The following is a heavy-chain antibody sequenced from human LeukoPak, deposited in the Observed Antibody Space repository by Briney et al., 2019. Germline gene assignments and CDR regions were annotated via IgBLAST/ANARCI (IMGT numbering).Heavy chain of an antibody. J-gene: IGHJ3*02. CDR2: IYYRGST. V-gene: IGHV4-59*01. D-gene: IGHD3-10*01. Sequence: SETLSLTCTVSGASISSYYWNWIRQSPGKGLEWIGYIYYRGSTKDNPSLKSRVTMSVDTSKNQFSLRLNSVTAADTAVYYCARDKSRTYGSADAFDIWGQGTMVTVSS. CDR1: GASISSYY. CDR3: ARDKSRTYGSADAFDI.